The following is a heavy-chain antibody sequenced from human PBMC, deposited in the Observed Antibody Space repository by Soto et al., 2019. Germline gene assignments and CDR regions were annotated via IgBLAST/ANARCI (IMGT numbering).Heavy chain of an antibody. CDR3: ATAWGVAGFDY. CDR2: IYYSGST. J-gene: IGHJ4*02. V-gene: IGHV4-59*01. D-gene: IGHD6-19*01. CDR1: GGSISSYY. Sequence: SETLSLTCTVSGGSISSYYWSWIRQPPGKGLEWIGYIYYSGSTNYNPSLKSRVTISVDTSKNQFSLKLGSVTAADTAVYYCATAWGVAGFDYWGQGTLVTVSS.